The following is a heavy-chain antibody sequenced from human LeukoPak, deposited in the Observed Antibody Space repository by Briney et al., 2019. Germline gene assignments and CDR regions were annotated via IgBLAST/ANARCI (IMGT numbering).Heavy chain of an antibody. CDR2: IWFDGSNK. V-gene: IGHV3-33*01. D-gene: IGHD1-14*01. CDR1: VFAFNTQG. CDR3: ARDFRKGSYFDL. J-gene: IGHJ4*02. Sequence: GRSLRLSCTASVFAFNTQGMHWVRQAPGKGVEWVAVIWFDGSNKYYADSVNGRFTVSRDNSNNTLYLQMNSLSAEDTAVYYCARDFRKGSYFDLWGQGTLVTVSS.